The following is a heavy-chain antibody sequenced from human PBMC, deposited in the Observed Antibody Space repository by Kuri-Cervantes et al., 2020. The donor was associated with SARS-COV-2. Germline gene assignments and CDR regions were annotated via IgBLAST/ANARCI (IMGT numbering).Heavy chain of an antibody. V-gene: IGHV3-23*01. Sequence: LSLTCAASGFTFSIYAMSCVRQAPGKGLEWVSAIRGSGGSTYYADPVKGRSTISRDNSKNTLYLPMNSLRAEDTAVYYCASSGWDYYDSSGYYYYYYGMDVWGQGTTVTVSS. J-gene: IGHJ6*02. CDR3: ASSGWDYYDSSGYYYYYYGMDV. D-gene: IGHD3-22*01. CDR1: GFTFSIYA. CDR2: IRGSGGST.